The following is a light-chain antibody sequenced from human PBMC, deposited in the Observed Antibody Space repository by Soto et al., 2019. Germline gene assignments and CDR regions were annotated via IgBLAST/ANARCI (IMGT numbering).Light chain of an antibody. CDR3: TSYTSISTYV. CDR2: DVN. Sequence: QSVLTQPASVSGSPGQSISISCTGTNSDVGAYNFVSWYQQHPDKAPKLVIFDVNNRPSGVSNRFSGSKSGNTASLTISGLRAEDEADYYCTSYTSISTYVFGTGTKLTVL. V-gene: IGLV2-14*01. CDR1: NSDVGAYNF. J-gene: IGLJ1*01.